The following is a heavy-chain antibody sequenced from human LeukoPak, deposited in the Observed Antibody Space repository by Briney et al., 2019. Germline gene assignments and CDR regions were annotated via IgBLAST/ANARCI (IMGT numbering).Heavy chain of an antibody. J-gene: IGHJ3*02. CDR3: AAEGYTSGRSNKNDVFDI. V-gene: IGHV1-46*01. CDR1: GYTFTSYY. D-gene: IGHD6-19*01. CDR2: INPSGGST. Sequence: ASVKVSCKASGYTFTSYYMHWVRQAPGQGLEWMGIINPSGGSTSYAQKFQGRVTMTRDTSTSTVYMELSSLRSEDTAMYYCAAEGYTSGRSNKNDVFDIWGQGTMVTVSS.